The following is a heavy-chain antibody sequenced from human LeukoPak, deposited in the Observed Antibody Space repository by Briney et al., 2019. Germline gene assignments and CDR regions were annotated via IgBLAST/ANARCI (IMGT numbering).Heavy chain of an antibody. Sequence: SETLSLTCAVYGGSFSGYYWSWLRQPPGKGLEWLGEINHSGGTNYNPSLKSRVTTSVDTSKNQFSLKLSSVTAADRAVYYCARTNTVFYYFDYWGQGTLVTVSS. D-gene: IGHD1/OR15-1a*01. CDR2: INHSGGT. V-gene: IGHV4-34*01. CDR1: GGSFSGYY. CDR3: ARTNTVFYYFDY. J-gene: IGHJ4*02.